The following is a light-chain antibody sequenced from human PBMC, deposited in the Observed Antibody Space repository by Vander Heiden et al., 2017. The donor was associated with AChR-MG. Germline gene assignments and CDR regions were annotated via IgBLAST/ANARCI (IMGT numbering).Light chain of an antibody. Sequence: DIQMTQSPSTLSASVGDRVTTTCRASQTIGTWLAWYQQKPGKAPNLLIYRASSLDNGVPSRFSGSGSGTEFTLTISSLQPDDFATYYCQQYHSYPYTFGQGTKLEI. CDR1: QTIGTW. J-gene: IGKJ2*01. CDR3: QQYHSYPYT. CDR2: RAS. V-gene: IGKV1-5*03.